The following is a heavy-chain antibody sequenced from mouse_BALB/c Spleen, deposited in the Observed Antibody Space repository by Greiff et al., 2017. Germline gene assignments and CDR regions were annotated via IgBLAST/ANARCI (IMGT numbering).Heavy chain of an antibody. CDR1: GYTFSSYW. V-gene: IGHV1S81*02. Sequence: QVQLQQSGAELMKPGASVKISCKATGYTFSSYWIEWVKQRPGHGLEWIGEINPSNGGTNFNEKFKSKATLTVDKSSSTAYMQLSSLTSEDSAVYYCTRSGVGYEDYWGQGTTLTVSS. CDR2: INPSNGGT. CDR3: TRSGVGYEDY. D-gene: IGHD2-14*01. J-gene: IGHJ2*01.